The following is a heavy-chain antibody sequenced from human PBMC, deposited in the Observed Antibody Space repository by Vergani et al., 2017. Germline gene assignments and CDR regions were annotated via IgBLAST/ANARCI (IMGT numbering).Heavy chain of an antibody. J-gene: IGHJ6*02. CDR1: GGSINTGAYY. D-gene: IGHD3-9*01. V-gene: IGHV4-61*08. Sequence: QVQLQESGPRLVRPSQTLSLTCTVSGGSINTGAYYWSWIRQSPGKGLEWIGYIYSTGSTNYNPSLNSRVTMSVDTSKNQFSLKSRSVTAADTAVYFCARVMYRDEASTGYRLEGMDIWGQGTTVTISS. CDR2: IYSTGST. CDR3: ARVMYRDEASTGYRLEGMDI.